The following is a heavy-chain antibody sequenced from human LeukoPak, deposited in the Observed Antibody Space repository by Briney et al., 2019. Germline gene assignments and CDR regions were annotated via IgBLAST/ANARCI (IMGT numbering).Heavy chain of an antibody. CDR3: AKHKGAGSRYSYSMDV. Sequence: PGGSLRLSCAAFGFTFVTFAMGWVRQAPGKGLEWVSTISGSGGGTYYADSVKGRFTISRDNSKNTLYLQMNSLRAEDTAVYYCAKHKGAGSRYSYSMDVWGKGATVTVSS. CDR1: GFTFVTFA. CDR2: ISGSGGGT. J-gene: IGHJ6*03. D-gene: IGHD6-13*01. V-gene: IGHV3-23*01.